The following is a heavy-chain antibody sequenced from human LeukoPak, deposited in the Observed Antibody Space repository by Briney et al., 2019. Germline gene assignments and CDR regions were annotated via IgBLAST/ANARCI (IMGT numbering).Heavy chain of an antibody. Sequence: PGGSLRLSCAASGFTFSSYAMSWVRQAPGKGLEWVSAISGSGGSTYYADSVKGRFTISRDNSKNTLYLQMNSLRAEDTAVYYCAVTGYSSGWYLIRPAAYFDYWGQGTLVTVSS. CDR3: AVTGYSSGWYLIRPAAYFDY. CDR2: ISGSGGST. CDR1: GFTFSSYA. V-gene: IGHV3-23*01. D-gene: IGHD6-19*01. J-gene: IGHJ4*02.